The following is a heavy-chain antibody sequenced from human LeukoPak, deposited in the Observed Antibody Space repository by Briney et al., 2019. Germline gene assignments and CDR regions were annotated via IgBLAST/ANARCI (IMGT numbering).Heavy chain of an antibody. D-gene: IGHD5-18*01. J-gene: IGHJ4*02. V-gene: IGHV3-23*01. CDR3: ARDLYSYGYFYDY. CDR2: ISGSGGST. CDR1: GFTFSSYA. Sequence: PGGSLRLSCAASGFTFSSYAMSWVRQAPGKGLEWVSAISGSGGSTYYADSVKGRFTISRDNSKNTLFLQVHSLRAEDTAVYYCARDLYSYGYFYDYWGQGTLVTVSS.